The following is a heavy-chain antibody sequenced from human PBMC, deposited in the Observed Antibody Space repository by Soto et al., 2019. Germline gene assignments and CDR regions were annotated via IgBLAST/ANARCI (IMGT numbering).Heavy chain of an antibody. CDR3: ARDPKTSGGQHWAFNYFDS. CDR2: IKSKTDGGTT. J-gene: IGHJ4*02. V-gene: IGHV3-15*01. D-gene: IGHD7-27*01. CDR1: GFTFSNAW. Sequence: GGSLRLSCAASGFTFSNAWMSWVRQAPGKGLEWVGRIKSKTDGGTTDYAAPVKGRFTISRDNSKSTLYLQVDSLRPEDAAVYYCARDPKTSGGQHWAFNYFDSWGQGTLVTVSS.